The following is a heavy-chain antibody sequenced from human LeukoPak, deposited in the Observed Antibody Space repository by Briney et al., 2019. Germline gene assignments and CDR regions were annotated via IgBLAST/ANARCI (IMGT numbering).Heavy chain of an antibody. J-gene: IGHJ4*03. CDR2: ISSSGSTI. D-gene: IGHD1-26*01. CDR3: AKVAASGSRTGYFDY. CDR1: GFTFSDYY. V-gene: IGHV3-11*01. Sequence: GGSLRLSCAASGFTFSDYYMSWIRQAPGKGLEWVSYISSSGSTIYYADSVKGRFTISRDNAKNSLYLQMNSLRAEDTAVYYCAKVAASGSRTGYFDYWGQGTLVTVSS.